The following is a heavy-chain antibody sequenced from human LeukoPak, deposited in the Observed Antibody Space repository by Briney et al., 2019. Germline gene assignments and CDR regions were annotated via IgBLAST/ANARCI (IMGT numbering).Heavy chain of an antibody. V-gene: IGHV3-23*01. Sequence: GGSLRLSCAASGFTFSNYGMSWVRQAPGKGLEWVSFISGSGGVTLYADSVKGRFTISRDNSKDTVFLQMNSLRSEDTAVYYCEKGMVPPKTTYFDYWGQGTLASVS. CDR1: GFTFSNYG. CDR2: ISGSGGVT. D-gene: IGHD1-14*01. CDR3: EKGMVPPKTTYFDY. J-gene: IGHJ4*02.